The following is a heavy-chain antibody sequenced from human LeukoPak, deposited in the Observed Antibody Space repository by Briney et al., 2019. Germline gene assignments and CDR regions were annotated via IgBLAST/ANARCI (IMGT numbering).Heavy chain of an antibody. Sequence: GGSLRFSCAASGFTFSSYSMNWVRQAPGKGLVWVSRINGDGSTTSYADSVKGRFTISRDNAKNTLYLQMNSLRAEDTAVYYCARMYYHDSSDYYWAPDYWGQGTLVTVSS. CDR2: INGDGSTT. CDR3: ARMYYHDSSDYYWAPDY. V-gene: IGHV3-74*01. CDR1: GFTFSSYS. D-gene: IGHD3-22*01. J-gene: IGHJ4*02.